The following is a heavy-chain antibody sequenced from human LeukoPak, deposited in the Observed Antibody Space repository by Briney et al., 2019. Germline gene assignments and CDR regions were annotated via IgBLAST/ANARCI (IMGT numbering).Heavy chain of an antibody. Sequence: GGSLRLPCAASGFTFSSYSMNWVRQAPGKGLEWVSSISSSSSYIYYADSVKGRFTISRDNAKNSLYLQMNSLRAEDTAVYYCARDGDSGYDWSYFDYWGQGTLVTVSS. CDR3: ARDGDSGYDWSYFDY. D-gene: IGHD5-12*01. V-gene: IGHV3-21*01. J-gene: IGHJ4*02. CDR1: GFTFSSYS. CDR2: ISSSSSYI.